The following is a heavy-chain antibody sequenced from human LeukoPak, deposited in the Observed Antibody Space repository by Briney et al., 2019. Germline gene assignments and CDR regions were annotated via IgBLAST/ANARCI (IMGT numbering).Heavy chain of an antibody. D-gene: IGHD6-13*01. V-gene: IGHV4-39*01. CDR1: GGSISSSSYY. Sequence: PSETLSLTCTVSGGSISSSSYYWGWIRQPPGKGLEWIGSIYYSGSTYYNPSLKSRVTISVDTSKNQFSLKLSSVTAADTALYYCARYDSTWSRQAFDIWGQGTMVTVSS. CDR3: ARYDSTWSRQAFDI. CDR2: IYYSGST. J-gene: IGHJ3*02.